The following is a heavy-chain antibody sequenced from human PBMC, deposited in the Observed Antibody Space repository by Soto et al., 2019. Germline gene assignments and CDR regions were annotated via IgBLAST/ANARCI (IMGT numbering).Heavy chain of an antibody. CDR3: ARDRPRRDAFDI. CDR1: GGSISSSSYY. CDR2: IYYSGST. Sequence: ETLSLTCTVSGGSISSSSYYWGWIRQPPGKGLEWIGSIYYSGSTYYNPSLKSRVTISVDTSKNQFSLKLSSVTAADTAVYYCARDRPRRDAFDIWGQGTTVTVSS. J-gene: IGHJ3*02. V-gene: IGHV4-39*02.